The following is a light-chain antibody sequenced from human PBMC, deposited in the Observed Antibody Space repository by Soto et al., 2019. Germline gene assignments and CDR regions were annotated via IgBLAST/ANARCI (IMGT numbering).Light chain of an antibody. J-gene: IGKJ3*01. Sequence: DIQMTQSPSSLSASVGDRVTITCQASQDISNYLNWYQQKPGKAPKLLIYDASNLETGVPSRFSGSGSGTDFTFTISSLQPEDIATYYCQQYDNRPSFTFGTGTKVDIK. CDR3: QQYDNRPSFT. CDR1: QDISNY. CDR2: DAS. V-gene: IGKV1-33*01.